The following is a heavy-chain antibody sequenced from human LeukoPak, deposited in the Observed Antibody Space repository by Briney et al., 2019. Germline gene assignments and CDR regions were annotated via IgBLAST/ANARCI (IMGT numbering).Heavy chain of an antibody. CDR1: GYTFTGYY. CDR2: INPNSGGT. V-gene: IGHV1-2*02. J-gene: IGHJ5*02. Sequence: ASVKVSCKASGYTFTGYYMHWVRQAPGQGLEWMGWINPNSGGTNYAQKFQGRVTMTRDTSISTAYMELSRLRSDDTAVYYCARERITMVRGGHQSGWFDPWGQGTLVTVSS. CDR3: ARERITMVRGGHQSGWFDP. D-gene: IGHD3-10*01.